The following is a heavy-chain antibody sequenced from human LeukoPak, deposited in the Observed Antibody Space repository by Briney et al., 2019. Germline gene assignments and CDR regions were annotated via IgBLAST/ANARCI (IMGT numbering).Heavy chain of an antibody. Sequence: ASVKVSCKASGYTFTSYAMHWVRQAPGQGLEWMGWINAYSGNTNYAQKLQGRVTMTTDTSMSTAYMELRSLRSDDTAVYYCARDYGTGISDYWGQGTLVTVSS. CDR2: INAYSGNT. J-gene: IGHJ4*02. CDR3: ARDYGTGISDY. D-gene: IGHD3-10*01. V-gene: IGHV1-18*01. CDR1: GYTFTSYA.